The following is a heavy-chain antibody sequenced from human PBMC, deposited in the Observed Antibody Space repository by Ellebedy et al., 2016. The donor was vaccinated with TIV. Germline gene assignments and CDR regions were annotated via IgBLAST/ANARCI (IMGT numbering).Heavy chain of an antibody. CDR1: GDSVSSNSAA. CDR3: ARAQAPTYYYDSSGYWYFDY. CDR2: TYYRSKWYN. V-gene: IGHV6-1*01. Sequence: SQTLSLTCAISGDSVSSNSAAWHWIRQSPSRGLEWLGRTYYRSKWYNDYAVSVKSRITINPDTSKNQFSLQLNSVTPEDTAVYYCARAQAPTYYYDSSGYWYFDYWGQGTLVTVSS. D-gene: IGHD3-22*01. J-gene: IGHJ4*02.